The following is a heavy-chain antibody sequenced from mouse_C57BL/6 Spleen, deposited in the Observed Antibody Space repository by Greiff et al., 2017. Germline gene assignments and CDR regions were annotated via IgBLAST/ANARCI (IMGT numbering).Heavy chain of an antibody. Sequence: EVKVEESGGGLVQPGGSMKLSCVASGFTFSNYWMNWVRQSPEQGLEWVAQIRLKSDNYATHYAESVKGRFTISRDDSKSSVYLQMNNLRAEDTGIYYCTLTTVVATDYAMDYWGKGTSVTVSS. D-gene: IGHD1-1*01. CDR3: TLTTVVATDYAMDY. CDR2: IRLKSDNYAT. J-gene: IGHJ4*01. V-gene: IGHV6-3*01. CDR1: GFTFSNYW.